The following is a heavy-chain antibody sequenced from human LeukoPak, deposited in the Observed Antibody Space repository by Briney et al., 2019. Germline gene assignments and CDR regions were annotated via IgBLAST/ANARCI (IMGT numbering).Heavy chain of an antibody. CDR1: GFTFSSYW. J-gene: IGHJ5*02. V-gene: IGHV3-7*01. CDR3: ARGPDNYDFWVHWFDP. D-gene: IGHD3-3*01. CDR2: IKQDGSEK. Sequence: GGSLRLSCAASGFTFSSYWMSWVRQAPGKGLEWVANIKQDGSEKYYVDSVKGRFTISRDNAKNSLYLQMNSLRAEDTAVYYCARGPDNYDFWVHWFDPWGQGTLVTVSS.